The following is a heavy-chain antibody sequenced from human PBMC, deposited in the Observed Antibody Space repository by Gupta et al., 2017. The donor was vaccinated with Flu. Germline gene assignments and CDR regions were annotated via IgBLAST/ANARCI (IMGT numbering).Heavy chain of an antibody. V-gene: IGHV3-74*01. CDR3: ARGWGIAAAGIGY. Sequence: MHWVRQAPGKGLVWVSRINSDGSSTSYADSVKGRFTISRDNAKNTLYLQMNSLRAEDTAVYYCARGWGIAAAGIGYWGQGTLVTVSS. D-gene: IGHD6-13*01. J-gene: IGHJ4*02. CDR2: INSDGSST.